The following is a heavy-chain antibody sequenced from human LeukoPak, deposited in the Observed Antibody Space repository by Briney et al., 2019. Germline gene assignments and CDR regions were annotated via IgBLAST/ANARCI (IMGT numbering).Heavy chain of an antibody. J-gene: IGHJ4*02. V-gene: IGHV1-2*02. D-gene: IGHD3-9*01. CDR1: EYIFTDYY. CDR2: INPHSGGT. Sequence: ASMKVSCKASEYIFTDYYIHSVRPAPGQGLEWMGWINPHSGGTNYAQKFQDRATMTGDTSISTAYMELSRLISDDTAIYYCARGGDNYDILTQWGQGTLVTVSS. CDR3: ARGGDNYDILTQ.